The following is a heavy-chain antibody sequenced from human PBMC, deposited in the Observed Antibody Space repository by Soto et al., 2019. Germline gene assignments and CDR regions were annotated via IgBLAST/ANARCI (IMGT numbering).Heavy chain of an antibody. J-gene: IGHJ4*02. D-gene: IGHD5-12*01. CDR3: EKDRSGYGFKSSFDY. CDR1: GFTFSSYD. V-gene: IGHV3-23*01. Sequence: QPGGSLRLSCAASGFTFSSYDMSWVRQAPGKGLEWVSIISGSGGRTYYADSVKGRFTISRDNSKNTLYLQMNSLRAEDTALYYCEKDRSGYGFKSSFDYWGQGTLVTVSS. CDR2: ISGSGGRT.